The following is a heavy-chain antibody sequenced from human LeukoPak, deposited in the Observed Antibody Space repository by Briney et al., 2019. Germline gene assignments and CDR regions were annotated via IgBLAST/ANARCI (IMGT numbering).Heavy chain of an antibody. CDR2: ISYDGSNK. D-gene: IGHD3-22*01. CDR3: AREYYDSSGSKRSAFDI. Sequence: GRSLRLSCAATGFTFRTYFMHWVRQAPGKGLEWVAVISYDGSNKYYADSVKGRLTISRDNSKNTLYLQMNSLRVEDTAVYYCAREYYDSSGSKRSAFDIWGEGTMVTVSS. V-gene: IGHV3-30-3*01. CDR1: GFTFRTYF. J-gene: IGHJ3*02.